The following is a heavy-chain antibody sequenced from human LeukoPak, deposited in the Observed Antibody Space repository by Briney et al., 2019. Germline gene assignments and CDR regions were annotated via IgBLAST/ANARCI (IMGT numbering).Heavy chain of an antibody. J-gene: IGHJ6*03. CDR1: GGSISSGSYY. CDR3: ARVGRGADYYYMDV. CDR2: IYTSGST. Sequence: SETLSLTCTVSGGSISSGSYYWSWIRQPAGKGLEWIGRIYTSGSTNYNPSLKSRVTISVDTSKNQFSLKLSSVTAADTAVYYCARVGRGADYYYMDVWGKGTTVTVSS. V-gene: IGHV4-61*02. D-gene: IGHD3-10*01.